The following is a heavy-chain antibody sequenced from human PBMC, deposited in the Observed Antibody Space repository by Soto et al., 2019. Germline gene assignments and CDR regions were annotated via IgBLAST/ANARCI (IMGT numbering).Heavy chain of an antibody. V-gene: IGHV3-74*03. D-gene: IGHD2-15*01. J-gene: IGHJ4*02. CDR3: AVGSGHYFDY. Sequence: EVQLVESGGGLVQPGGSLRLSCAASGFTFSTYWMHWVRQAPGKGLVWVSGISSYRSSTTYADSVKGRYTISRDNAKNTMYVQMNNMGVYDTAVYYYAVGSGHYFDYWGQGTLVTVSS. CDR1: GFTFSTYW. CDR2: ISSYRSST.